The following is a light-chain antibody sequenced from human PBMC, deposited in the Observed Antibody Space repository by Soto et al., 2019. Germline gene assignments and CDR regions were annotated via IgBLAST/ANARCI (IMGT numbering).Light chain of an antibody. J-gene: IGKJ4*01. Sequence: EIVLTQSPGTLSLSPGEGATLSCRASQSVSSNYLAWYHHKPGQAPRLLIYGASNTATDVPDRFSGSGSGTDFTLTISRLEPEDFALYYCQQYGSSPLTFGGGTKLEIK. CDR2: GAS. CDR3: QQYGSSPLT. CDR1: QSVSSNY. V-gene: IGKV3-20*01.